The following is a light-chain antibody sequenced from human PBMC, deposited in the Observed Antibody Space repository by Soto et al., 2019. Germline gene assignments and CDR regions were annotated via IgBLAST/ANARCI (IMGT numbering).Light chain of an antibody. CDR1: QSISSW. J-gene: IGKJ4*01. V-gene: IGKV1-5*01. CDR2: DAS. CDR3: QQLNTYPLT. Sequence: DIQMTQSPSTLSASVGDRVTITCRASQSISSWLAWYQQKLGRAPRLLIYDASSLESGVPSRFSGSGYGTEFTLTISSLQPEHFATYYCQQLNTYPLTFGGGTKVDI.